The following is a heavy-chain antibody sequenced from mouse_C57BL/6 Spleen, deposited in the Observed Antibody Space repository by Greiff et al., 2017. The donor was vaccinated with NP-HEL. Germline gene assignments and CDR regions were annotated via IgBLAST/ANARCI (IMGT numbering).Heavy chain of an antibody. V-gene: IGHV1-50*01. CDR2: IDPSDSYT. D-gene: IGHD2-5*01. CDR1: GYTFTSYW. J-gene: IGHJ3*01. Sequence: QVQLQQSGAELVKPGASVKLSCKASGYTFTSYWMQWVKQRPGQGLEWIGEIDPSDSYTNYNQKFKGKATLTVDTSSSTAYMQLSSLTSEDSAVYYCAKSNYEEFAYWGQGTLVTVSA. CDR3: AKSNYEEFAY.